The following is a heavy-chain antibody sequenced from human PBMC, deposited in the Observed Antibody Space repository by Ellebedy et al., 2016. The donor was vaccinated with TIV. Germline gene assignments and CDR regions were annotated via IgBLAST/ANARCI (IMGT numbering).Heavy chain of an antibody. Sequence: PGGSLRLSCVVSGFTFSRCGMHWVRQAPGKGLEWVAVISYDGSEKYYEDAVRGRFTISRDNSKNTLYLQMDSLRVEDMAVYYCARGLAMSGEEVGRETKYFHHWGRGTLVTVSS. V-gene: IGHV3-30*03. CDR2: ISYDGSEK. D-gene: IGHD3-10*02. CDR3: ARGLAMSGEEVGRETKYFHH. J-gene: IGHJ1*01. CDR1: GFTFSRCG.